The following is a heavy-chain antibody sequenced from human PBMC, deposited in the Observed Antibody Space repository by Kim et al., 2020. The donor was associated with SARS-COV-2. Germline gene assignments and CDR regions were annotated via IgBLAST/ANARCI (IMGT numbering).Heavy chain of an antibody. D-gene: IGHD1-26*01. V-gene: IGHV4-39*07. CDR3: ARVTHIVGAFDY. Sequence: SETLSLTCTVSGGSISSSSYYWGWIRQPPGKGLEWIGSIYYSGSTYYNPSLKSRVTISVDTSKNQFSLKLSSVTAADTAVYYCARVTHIVGAFDYWGQGTLVTVSS. J-gene: IGHJ4*02. CDR2: IYYSGST. CDR1: GGSISSSSYY.